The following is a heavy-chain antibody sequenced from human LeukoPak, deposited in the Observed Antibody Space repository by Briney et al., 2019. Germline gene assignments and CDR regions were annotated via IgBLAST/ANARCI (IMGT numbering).Heavy chain of an antibody. CDR2: INPNSGGT. V-gene: IGHV1-2*06. CDR3: ARDIGYCSSTSCYVVGDY. Sequence: ASVKDSCKASGHPFTGYYIHWVRQDPGQKLEWMGRINPNSGGTNYAQKFQGRVTMTRDTSISTAYMELSRLRSDDTAVYYCARDIGYCSSTSCYVVGDYWGQGTLVTVSS. D-gene: IGHD2-2*01. J-gene: IGHJ4*02. CDR1: GHPFTGYY.